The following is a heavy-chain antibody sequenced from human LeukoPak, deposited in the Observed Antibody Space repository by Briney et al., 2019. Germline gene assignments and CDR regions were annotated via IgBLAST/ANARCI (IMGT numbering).Heavy chain of an antibody. Sequence: SETLSLTCTVSGGSISSSSYYWGWIRQPPGKGLEWIGSIYYSGSTYYNPSLKSRVTISVDTSKNQFSLKLSSVTAADTAVYYCASYYYDSSGYPYWGQGTLVTVSS. D-gene: IGHD3-22*01. CDR2: IYYSGST. CDR3: ASYYYDSSGYPY. V-gene: IGHV4-39*07. CDR1: GGSISSSSYY. J-gene: IGHJ4*02.